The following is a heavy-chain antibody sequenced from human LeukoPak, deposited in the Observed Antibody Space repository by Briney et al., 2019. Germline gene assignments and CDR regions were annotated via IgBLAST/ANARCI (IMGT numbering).Heavy chain of an antibody. J-gene: IGHJ4*02. V-gene: IGHV3-48*04. D-gene: IGHD6-19*01. CDR2: ISSSGSTI. Sequence: GGSLRLSCAASGFTFRSYSMNWVRQAPGKGLEWVSYISSSGSTIYYADSVKGRFTISRDNAKNSLYLQMNSLRAEDTAVYYCARDSLRDRSGWYREDYWGQGTLVTVSS. CDR3: ARDSLRDRSGWYREDY. CDR1: GFTFRSYS.